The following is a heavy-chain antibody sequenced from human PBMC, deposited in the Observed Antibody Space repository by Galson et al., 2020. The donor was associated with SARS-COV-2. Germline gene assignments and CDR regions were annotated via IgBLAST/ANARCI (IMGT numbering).Heavy chain of an antibody. V-gene: IGHV4-34*01. CDR1: GGSFSGYY. CDR2: INHSGST. Sequence: SETLSLTCAVYGGSFSGYYWSWIRQPPGKGLEWIGEINHSGSTNYNPSLKSRVTISVDTSKNQFSLKLSSVTAADTAVYYCARSAGYYGSGSDSYYYYGMDGWGQGTTVTVSS. J-gene: IGHJ6*02. CDR3: ARSAGYYGSGSDSYYYYGMDG. D-gene: IGHD3-10*01.